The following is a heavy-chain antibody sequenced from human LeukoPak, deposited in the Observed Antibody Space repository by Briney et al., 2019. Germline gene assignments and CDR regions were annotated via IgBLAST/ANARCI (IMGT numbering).Heavy chain of an antibody. Sequence: SETLSLTCNVSGGSMSNIYYWSWIRQPPGKGLECIGEINHSGSTNYNLSLKSRVTISVDTSKNQFSLKLSSVTAADTAVYYCARGLRLLWFGELSSSYNWFDPWGQGTLVTVSS. J-gene: IGHJ5*02. CDR3: ARGLRLLWFGELSSSYNWFDP. CDR2: INHSGST. V-gene: IGHV4-34*01. CDR1: GGSMSNIYY. D-gene: IGHD3-10*01.